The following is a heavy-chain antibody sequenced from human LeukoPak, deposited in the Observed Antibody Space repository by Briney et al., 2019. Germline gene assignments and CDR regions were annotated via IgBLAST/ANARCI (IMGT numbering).Heavy chain of an antibody. Sequence: SETLSLTCTVSGASFSSSTYYWGWIRQPPGKGLEWIGSIYYSGSTYYNPSLKSRVTMSVDTSKNQFSLKLSSVTAADTAVYYCARHAGGIAAAGTRPFDHWGQGTLVTVSS. CDR2: IYYSGST. D-gene: IGHD6-13*01. CDR1: GASFSSSTYY. V-gene: IGHV4-39*01. J-gene: IGHJ4*02. CDR3: ARHAGGIAAAGTRPFDH.